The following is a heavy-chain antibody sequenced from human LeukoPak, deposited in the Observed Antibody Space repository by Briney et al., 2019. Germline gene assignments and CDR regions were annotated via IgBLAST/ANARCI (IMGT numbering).Heavy chain of an antibody. CDR1: GYTFSDYY. CDR2: INPNSGGT. D-gene: IGHD4-11*01. CDR3: ARLRDYSASRRGSASRY. J-gene: IGHJ4*02. V-gene: IGHV1-2*02. Sequence: GASVKVSCKASGYTFSDYYIHWVRQAPVQGLEWMGWINPNSGGTHYAQKFQGRVTMTRDTSINTAYMELSSLNINDTAVYYCARLRDYSASRRGSASRYWGQGTLVTVSS.